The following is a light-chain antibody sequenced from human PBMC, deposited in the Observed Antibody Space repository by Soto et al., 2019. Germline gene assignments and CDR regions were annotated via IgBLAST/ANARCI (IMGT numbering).Light chain of an antibody. J-gene: IGKJ4*01. Sequence: EIVLTQSPATLSLSPGERATLSCRASQSVSSYLAWYQQKPGQAPRLLIYDASNRATGIPARFSGSGSGTDFTLTISSLEPGDFAVYYCQQRSNWPLTFGGGTKEEIK. CDR2: DAS. V-gene: IGKV3-11*01. CDR3: QQRSNWPLT. CDR1: QSVSSY.